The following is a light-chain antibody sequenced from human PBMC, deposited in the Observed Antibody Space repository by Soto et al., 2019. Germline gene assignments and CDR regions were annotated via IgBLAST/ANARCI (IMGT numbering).Light chain of an antibody. Sequence: EIVLTQSPSTLSLSPGERATLSCRASQSLSSNFLAWYQQKPGQPPRLLIYDSSTRATGFPDRCSGSGSGTDFTLTISRLEPEDFAVYYCQQYGTSTGTFGQGTKVDI. J-gene: IGKJ1*01. V-gene: IGKV3-20*01. CDR1: QSLSSNF. CDR2: DSS. CDR3: QQYGTSTGT.